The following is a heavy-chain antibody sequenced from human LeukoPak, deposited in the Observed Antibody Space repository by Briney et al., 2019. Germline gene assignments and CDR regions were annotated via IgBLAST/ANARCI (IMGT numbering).Heavy chain of an antibody. Sequence: GASVKVSCKASGFTFIGYYMHWVRQAPGQGLEWMGWINLNTGDTDYAPKFQGRVTMTRDTSITTACMELSRLRYDDTAVYYCARDQPALDYWGQGTLVTVSS. V-gene: IGHV1-2*02. CDR1: GFTFIGYY. J-gene: IGHJ4*02. CDR2: INLNTGDT. CDR3: ARDQPALDY.